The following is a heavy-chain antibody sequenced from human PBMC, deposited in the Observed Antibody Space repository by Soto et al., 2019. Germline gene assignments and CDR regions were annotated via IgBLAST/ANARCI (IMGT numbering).Heavy chain of an antibody. CDR3: ARARGETTSLFDY. CDR1: GYIFIHCF. D-gene: IGHD3-10*01. CDR2: INPSSGTT. Sequence: QVQLVQSGAEMKQPGASVKLSCQASGYIFIHCFMHWVRQAPGQGLEWMGGINPSSGTTTYAQKFQGRGTVTRDTATSTVYMELSSLGSGDTAMDYCARARGETTSLFDYWGQGSLVTVSA. J-gene: IGHJ4*02. V-gene: IGHV1-46*01.